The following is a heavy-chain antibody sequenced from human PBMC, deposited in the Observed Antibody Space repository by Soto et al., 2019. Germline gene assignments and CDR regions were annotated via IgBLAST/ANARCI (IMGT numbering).Heavy chain of an antibody. D-gene: IGHD5-12*01. CDR2: IYSGGST. CDR1: GFTVSSNY. CDR3: ARADSGYAHGYYYYGMDV. Sequence: GGSLRLSCAASGFTVSSNYMSWVRQAPGKGLEWVSVIYSGGSTYYAESVKGRFTISRDNAKNSLYLQMNSLRAEDTAVYYCARADSGYAHGYYYYGMDVWGQGTTVTVSS. J-gene: IGHJ6*02. V-gene: IGHV3-66*01.